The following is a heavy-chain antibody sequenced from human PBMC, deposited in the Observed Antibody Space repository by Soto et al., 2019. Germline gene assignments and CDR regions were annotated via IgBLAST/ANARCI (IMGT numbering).Heavy chain of an antibody. V-gene: IGHV4-38-2*01. J-gene: IGHJ6*02. CDR2: IYHSGST. D-gene: IGHD5-12*01. CDR3: ARVPVYPPTKSYSGYDLSFYYGLDV. CDR1: GYSISSGYY. Sequence: SETLSLTCAVSGYSISSGYYWGWIRQPPGKGLEWIGSIYHSGSTYYNPSLKSRVTISVDTSKNQFSLKLSSVTAADTAVYYCARVPVYPPTKSYSGYDLSFYYGLDVWGQGTTVTVSS.